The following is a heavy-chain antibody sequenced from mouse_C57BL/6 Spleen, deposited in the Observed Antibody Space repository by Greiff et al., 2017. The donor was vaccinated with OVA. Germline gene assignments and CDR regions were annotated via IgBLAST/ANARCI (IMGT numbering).Heavy chain of an antibody. CDR1: GYAFSSSW. J-gene: IGHJ4*01. CDR3: AGMSYDDAMDY. V-gene: IGHV1-82*01. CDR2: IYPGDGDT. D-gene: IGHD2-12*01. Sequence: QVQLQQSGPELVKPGASVKISCKASGYAFSSSWMNWVKQRPGTGLEWIGRIYPGDGDTNYNGKFKGKATLTADKTSSPAYMQLSSLTSEDSAVYFCAGMSYDDAMDYWGQGTSVTVSS.